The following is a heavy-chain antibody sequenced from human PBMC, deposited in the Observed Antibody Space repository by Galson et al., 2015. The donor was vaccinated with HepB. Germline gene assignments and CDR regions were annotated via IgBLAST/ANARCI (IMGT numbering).Heavy chain of an antibody. CDR3: ARLVYTAGGANWFDR. Sequence: QSGAEVKKPGESLKISCKGSGYSFSSHWIGWVRQMPGKGLEWMGIIYPGDSDTRYNPSFQGQVTISADKSISTAYLQRSSLKASDTAKYYCARLVYTAGGANWFDRWGQGTLVTVSS. D-gene: IGHD5-18*01. CDR1: GYSFSSHW. CDR2: IYPGDSDT. J-gene: IGHJ5*02. V-gene: IGHV5-51*01.